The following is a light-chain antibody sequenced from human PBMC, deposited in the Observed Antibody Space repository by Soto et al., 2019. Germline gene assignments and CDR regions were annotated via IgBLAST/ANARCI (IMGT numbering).Light chain of an antibody. V-gene: IGLV2-8*01. CDR2: EVS. CDR3: SSYTSSSTWV. J-gene: IGLJ3*02. Sequence: QSALTQPPSASGSPGQSVTISCTGTSSDVGKYDYVSWFQHHPGKAPKLIIYEVSKRPSGVPDRFSGSKSGSTASLTISGLQAEDESDYYCSSYTSSSTWVFGGGTKVNVL. CDR1: SSDVGKYDY.